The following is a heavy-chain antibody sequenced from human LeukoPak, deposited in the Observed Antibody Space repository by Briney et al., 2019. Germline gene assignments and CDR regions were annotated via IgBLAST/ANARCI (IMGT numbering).Heavy chain of an antibody. J-gene: IGHJ4*02. CDR3: ARVLWWLYYFDY. CDR2: IKQDGSEK. V-gene: IGHV3-7*03. D-gene: IGHD2-21*01. CDR1: GFTFSDYY. Sequence: GGSLRLSCAASGFTFSDYYMSWVRQAPGKGLEWVANIKQDGSEKYYVDSVKGRFTISRDNAKNSLYLQMNSLRAEDTAVYYCARVLWWLYYFDYWGQGTLVTVSS.